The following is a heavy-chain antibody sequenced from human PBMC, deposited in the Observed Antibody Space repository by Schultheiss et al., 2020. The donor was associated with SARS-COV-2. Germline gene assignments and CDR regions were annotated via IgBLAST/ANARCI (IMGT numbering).Heavy chain of an antibody. CDR2: IYYSGST. V-gene: IGHV4-31*03. J-gene: IGHJ6*02. CDR1: GGSISSGGYY. CDR3: ARSPSDGSGYYYYYYGMDV. D-gene: IGHD3-22*01. Sequence: SQTLSLTCTVSGGSISSGGYYWSWIRQHPGKRLEWIGYIYYSGSTNFNPSLKSRVSMSVDTSKNQFSLKLNSVTAADTAVYYCARSPSDGSGYYYYYYGMDVWGQGTTVTVSS.